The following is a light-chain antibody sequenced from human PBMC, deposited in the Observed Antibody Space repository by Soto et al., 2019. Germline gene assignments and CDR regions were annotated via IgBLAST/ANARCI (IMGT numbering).Light chain of an antibody. CDR1: QSVSSSF. Sequence: EIVLTQSPGTLSLSPGDRATLSCRASQSVSSSFLAWYQQKPGQAPRLLINGASTRATGIPDRFSGSGSGTDFTLTISRLEPEDFAVYYCLQRVTWTFGQGTKVEIK. CDR3: LQRVTWT. V-gene: IGKV3-20*01. CDR2: GAS. J-gene: IGKJ1*01.